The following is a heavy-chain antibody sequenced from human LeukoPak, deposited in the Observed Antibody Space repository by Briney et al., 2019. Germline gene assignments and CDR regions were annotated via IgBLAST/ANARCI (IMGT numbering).Heavy chain of an antibody. Sequence: SETLSLTCTVSGGSISSYYWSWIRQPPGKGLEWIGYIYYSGSTNYNPSLKSRVTISVDTSKNQFSLKLSSVTAADTAVYYCARRSPGSSWLSTYYFDYWGQGTLVTVSS. CDR2: IYYSGST. CDR1: GGSISSYY. J-gene: IGHJ4*02. CDR3: ARRSPGSSWLSTYYFDY. D-gene: IGHD3-9*01. V-gene: IGHV4-59*08.